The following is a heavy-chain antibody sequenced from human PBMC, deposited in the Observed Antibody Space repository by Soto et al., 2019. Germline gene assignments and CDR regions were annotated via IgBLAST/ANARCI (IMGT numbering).Heavy chain of an antibody. Sequence: PGASLRLSCAASGFTFSSYAMSWVRQAPGKGLEWVSSISSSSSSTYYADSVKGRFTISRDNSKNSLYLQMNSLRAEDTAVYYCARDRKTRFLEWLGHYYCMDVWGKGTTGTVSS. V-gene: IGHV3-23*01. CDR3: ARDRKTRFLEWLGHYYCMDV. D-gene: IGHD3-3*01. CDR1: GFTFSSYA. CDR2: ISSSSSST. J-gene: IGHJ6*03.